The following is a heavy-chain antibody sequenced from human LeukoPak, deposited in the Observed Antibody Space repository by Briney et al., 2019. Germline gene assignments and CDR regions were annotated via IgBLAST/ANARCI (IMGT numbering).Heavy chain of an antibody. J-gene: IGHJ4*02. CDR3: ARALSYSYGSMDF. D-gene: IGHD5-18*01. CDR1: VFTFSSYS. V-gene: IGHV3-21*01. CDR2: ISSGSKYI. Sequence: PGGSLRLSCAASVFTFSSYSMNWVRQAPGKGLEWVPSISSGSKYIYNADSVKGRFTISRDNAKNSLYLQMNSLRAEDTAVYYCARALSYSYGSMDFWGQGTLVIVSS.